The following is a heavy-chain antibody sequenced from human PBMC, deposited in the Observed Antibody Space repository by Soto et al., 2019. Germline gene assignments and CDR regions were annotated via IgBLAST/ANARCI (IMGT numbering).Heavy chain of an antibody. Sequence: QITLKESGPTLVKPTQTLTLTCTFSGFSLSTSGVGVGWIRQPPGKALEWLALIYWDDDKRYSPSLKSRLTLTKHTSKNQVVLTMTSMDPVDTATYYCARPYYFGSERLYWYFDLWGRGTLVTVSS. CDR1: GFSLSTSGVG. D-gene: IGHD3-10*01. V-gene: IGHV2-5*02. CDR3: ARPYYFGSERLYWYFDL. CDR2: IYWDDDK. J-gene: IGHJ2*01.